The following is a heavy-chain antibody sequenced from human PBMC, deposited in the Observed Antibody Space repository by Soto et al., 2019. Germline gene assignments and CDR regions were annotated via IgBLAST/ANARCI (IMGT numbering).Heavy chain of an antibody. Sequence: QVQLVQSGAEVKKPGASVTVSCKASGGSLSNYGISCVRQAPGQGLAWMGAIIPVFGTPNYAQKFQDRVTIAADESTTTVYMEVRSLTSEDTAVYYCARGDATKIVVTTYSAMDVWGQGTTVTVSS. CDR2: IIPVFGTP. D-gene: IGHD3-22*01. CDR1: GGSLSNYG. J-gene: IGHJ6*02. V-gene: IGHV1-69*12. CDR3: ARGDATKIVVTTYSAMDV.